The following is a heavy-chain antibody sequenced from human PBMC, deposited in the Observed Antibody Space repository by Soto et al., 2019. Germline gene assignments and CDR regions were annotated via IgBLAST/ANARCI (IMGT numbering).Heavy chain of an antibody. V-gene: IGHV4-39*01. CDR1: GGSISSSSYY. CDR2: IYYSGST. J-gene: IGHJ3*02. CDR3: ARRGYYAISAVHI. D-gene: IGHD2-8*01. Sequence: QLQLQESGPGLVKPSETLSLTCTVSGGSISSSSYYWGWIRQPPGKGLEWIGSIYYSGSTYYNPSLKSRVTISVDTSKAQFSLKLGSVTAAGTAVCSCARRGYYAISAVHIWGQGTMVAVSS.